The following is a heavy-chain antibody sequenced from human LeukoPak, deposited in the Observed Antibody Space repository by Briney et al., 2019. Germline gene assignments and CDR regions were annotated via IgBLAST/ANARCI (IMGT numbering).Heavy chain of an antibody. D-gene: IGHD6-13*01. CDR1: EFSVGSNY. CDR3: ARDRSGSSWDNWFDP. J-gene: IGHJ5*02. CDR2: ISSSGSTI. Sequence: GGSLRLSCAASEFSVGSNYMTWVRQAPGKGLEWVSYISSSGSTIYYADSVKGRFTISRDNAKNSLYLQMNSLRAEDTAVYYCARDRSGSSWDNWFDPWGQGTLVTVSS. V-gene: IGHV3-11*04.